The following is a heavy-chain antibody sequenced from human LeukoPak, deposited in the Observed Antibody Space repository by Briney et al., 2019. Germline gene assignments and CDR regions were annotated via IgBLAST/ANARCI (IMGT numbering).Heavy chain of an antibody. V-gene: IGHV1-69*05. CDR1: GDTFNNYI. J-gene: IGHJ6*03. D-gene: IGHD1-14*01. CDR3: ARVDRHHFYMDV. CDR2: VMLLFNTP. Sequence: SVKVSCKASGDTFNNYIIRWVRQAPGQGLEWMGGVMLLFNTPNYAQKFQGRITIITDASTHTSYMELRSLRSEDTAVYSCARVDRHHFYMDVWGKGTTVTVSS.